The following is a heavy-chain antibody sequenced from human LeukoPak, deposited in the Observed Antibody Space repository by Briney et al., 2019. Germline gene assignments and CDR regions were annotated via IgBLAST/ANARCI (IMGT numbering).Heavy chain of an antibody. CDR2: ISGSGVST. V-gene: IGHV3-23*01. D-gene: IGHD3-22*01. J-gene: IGHJ4*02. CDR1: GFTFGSYV. CDR3: AKASSYYYDSSGYYDY. Sequence: GGSLRLSCAASGFTFGSYVMSWVRQAPGKGLEWVSVISGSGVSTYYADSVKGRFTISRDNSKNTLDLQMNSLRAEDTAVYYCAKASSYYYDSSGYYDYWGQGTLVTVSS.